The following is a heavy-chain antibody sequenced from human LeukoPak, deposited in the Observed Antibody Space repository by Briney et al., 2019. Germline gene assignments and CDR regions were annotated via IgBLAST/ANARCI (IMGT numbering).Heavy chain of an antibody. V-gene: IGHV1-8*01. D-gene: IGHD6-19*01. CDR2: MNPNSGNT. CDR1: GYTFTSYD. CDR3: ARGVRSCGRVAFDI. J-gene: IGHJ3*02. Sequence: WASVKVSCKASGYTFTSYDINWVRQATGQGLEWMGWMNPNSGNTGYAQKFQGRVTMTRNTSISTAYMELSSLRSEDTAVYYCARGVRSCGRVAFDIWGQGTMVTVSS.